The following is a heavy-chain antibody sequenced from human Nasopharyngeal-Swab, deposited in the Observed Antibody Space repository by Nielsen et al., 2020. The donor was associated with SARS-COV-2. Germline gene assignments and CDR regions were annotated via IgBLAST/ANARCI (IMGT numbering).Heavy chain of an antibody. V-gene: IGHV3-74*01. D-gene: IGHD3-16*01. CDR2: INSDGSST. CDR3: ARLDARTIIWGGMDV. J-gene: IGHJ6*02. Sequence: WIRQPPGKGLVGVSRINSDGSSTSYADSVKGRFTISRDNAKNTLYLQMNSLRAEDTAVYYCARLDARTIIWGGMDVWGQGTTVTVSS.